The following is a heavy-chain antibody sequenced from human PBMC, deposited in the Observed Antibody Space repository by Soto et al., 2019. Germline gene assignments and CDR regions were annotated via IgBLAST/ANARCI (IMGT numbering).Heavy chain of an antibody. V-gene: IGHV4-34*01. CDR3: AREIHDILTGPPWVWYFDL. CDR1: GGSFSGYY. CDR2: INDRGSI. Sequence: QVQLQQWGAGPMRPLETLSLTCGVSGGSFSGYYWAWIRQSPGKGLEWIGEINDRGSINYNPSLKSPVSISVDTSKNHYSLKLRPVTAADPAVYYCAREIHDILTGPPWVWYFDLWGRGTLVTVSS. J-gene: IGHJ2*01. D-gene: IGHD3-9*01.